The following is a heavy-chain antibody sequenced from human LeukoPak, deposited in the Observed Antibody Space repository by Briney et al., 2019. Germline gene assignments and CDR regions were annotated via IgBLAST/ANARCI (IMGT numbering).Heavy chain of an antibody. CDR1: GYMFTDYF. CDR2: FNPKSGDK. CDR3: ARAQLLTAPAGTFADN. J-gene: IGHJ4*02. D-gene: IGHD6-13*01. Sequence: ASVRVSCKASGYMFTDYFMHWVRQAPGQGPAWMGWFNPKSGDKNYAQQFQGRVTMTRDPSINTAYMEMSGLTSDDTAVYYGARAQLLTAPAGTFADNWGQGTLVTVSS. V-gene: IGHV1-2*02.